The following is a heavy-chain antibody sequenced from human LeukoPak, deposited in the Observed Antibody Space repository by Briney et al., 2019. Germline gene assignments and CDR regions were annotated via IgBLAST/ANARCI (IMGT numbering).Heavy chain of an antibody. CDR2: ISTRTTTI. V-gene: IGHV3-48*01. CDR3: ASWGEGALDN. J-gene: IGHJ4*02. D-gene: IGHD1-26*01. CDR1: GFTFSSYS. Sequence: GGSLRLSCEASGFTFSSYSMNWVRQAPGKGLGWISYISTRTTTIYYANSVKGRFTISRDNAKKSLYLQMNRLRVEDTGVYYCASWGEGALDNWGQGTLVTVSS.